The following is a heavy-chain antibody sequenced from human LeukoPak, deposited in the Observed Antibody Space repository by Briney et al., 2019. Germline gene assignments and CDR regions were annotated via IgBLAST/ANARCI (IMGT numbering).Heavy chain of an antibody. CDR3: ARLREVEMPTDAWEPHDAFDI. CDR2: TYYRSKWYN. J-gene: IGHJ3*02. D-gene: IGHD5-24*01. CDR1: GDSVSSNSAA. Sequence: SQTLSLTCAISGDSVSSNSAAWHWIRQSPSRGLEWLGRTYYRSKWYNDYAISVKSRITLNPDTSKNQFSLQLNSVTPEDTAVYYCARLREVEMPTDAWEPHDAFDIWGQGTMVTVSS. V-gene: IGHV6-1*01.